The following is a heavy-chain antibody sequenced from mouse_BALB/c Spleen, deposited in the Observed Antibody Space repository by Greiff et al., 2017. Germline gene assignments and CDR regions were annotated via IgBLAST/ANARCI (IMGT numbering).Heavy chain of an antibody. D-gene: IGHD1-1*01. V-gene: IGHV1-14*01. CDR3: ARVYYYGSSPLWYAMDY. J-gene: IGHJ4*01. CDR1: GYTFTSYV. Sequence: EVQRVESGPELVKPGASVKMSCKASGYTFTSYVMHWVKQKPGQGLEWIGYINPYNDGTKYNEKFKGKATLTSDKSSSTAYMELSSLTSEDSAVYYCARVYYYGSSPLWYAMDYWGQGTSVTVSS. CDR2: INPYNDGT.